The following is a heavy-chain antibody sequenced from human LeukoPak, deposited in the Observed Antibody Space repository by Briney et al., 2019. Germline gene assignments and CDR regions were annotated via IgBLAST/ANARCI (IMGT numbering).Heavy chain of an antibody. Sequence: PGGSLRLSCAASGFTFSNYAMLWVRQAPGKGLEWVAVISYHGTDTYYADSVKGWFAISRDNSKNTLHLQMNSLRAEDTAVYYCARDASGYLDYWGQGTLVTVSS. V-gene: IGHV3-30*03. D-gene: IGHD6-25*01. CDR2: ISYHGTDT. CDR3: ARDASGYLDY. CDR1: GFTFSNYA. J-gene: IGHJ4*02.